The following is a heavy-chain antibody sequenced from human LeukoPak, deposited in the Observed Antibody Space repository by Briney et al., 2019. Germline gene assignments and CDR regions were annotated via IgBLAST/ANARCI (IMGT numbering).Heavy chain of an antibody. CDR2: ISSSGSTI. V-gene: IGHV3-11*04. Sequence: PGGSLRLSCAASGFTFSDYYMSWIRQAPGKGLEWVSYISSSGSTIYYADSVKGRFTISRDNAKNSLYLQMNSLRAEDTAVYYCARIPVPPGSTHHTSYYYYMDVWGKGTTVTVSS. D-gene: IGHD1-14*01. J-gene: IGHJ6*03. CDR3: ARIPVPPGSTHHTSYYYYMDV. CDR1: GFTFSDYY.